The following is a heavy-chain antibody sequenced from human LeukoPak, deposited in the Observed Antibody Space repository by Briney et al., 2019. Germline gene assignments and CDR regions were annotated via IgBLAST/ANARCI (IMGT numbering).Heavy chain of an antibody. V-gene: IGHV3-69-1*02. Sequence: GGSLRLSCAVSGFTVHNNYMNWVRQAPGKGLEWVSVIYNDSTTYYTDSVKGRFTISRDNAKNSLYLQMDSLRAEDTAVYYCAKFSRATDSYWGQGTLVTVSS. CDR3: AKFSRATDSY. CDR1: GFTVHNNY. J-gene: IGHJ4*02. D-gene: IGHD2-15*01. CDR2: IYNDSTT.